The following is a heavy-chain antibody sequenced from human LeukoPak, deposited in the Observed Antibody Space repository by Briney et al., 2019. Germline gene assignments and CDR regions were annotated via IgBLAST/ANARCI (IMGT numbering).Heavy chain of an antibody. CDR2: INPNSGGT. CDR1: GYTSTGYY. D-gene: IGHD7-27*01. Sequence: ASVKVSCKASGYTSTGYYMHWVRQAPGQGLEWMGWINPNSGGTNYAQKFQGRVTMTRDTSISTAYMELSRLRSDDTAVYYCARLTGDRNWFDPWGQGTLVTVSS. J-gene: IGHJ5*02. V-gene: IGHV1-2*02. CDR3: ARLTGDRNWFDP.